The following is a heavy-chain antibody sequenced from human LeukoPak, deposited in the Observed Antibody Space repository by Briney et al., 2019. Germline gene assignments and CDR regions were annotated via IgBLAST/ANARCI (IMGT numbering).Heavy chain of an antibody. D-gene: IGHD6-19*01. J-gene: IGHJ4*02. CDR1: GGSISSYY. CDR2: IYYSGST. Sequence: KSSETLSLTCTVSGGSISSYYWSWIRQPPGKGLEWIGYIYYSGSTNYNPSLKSRVTISVDTSKNQFSLKLSSVTAADTAVYYCAIPSGWLWSFDYWGQGTLVTVSS. V-gene: IGHV4-59*01. CDR3: AIPSGWLWSFDY.